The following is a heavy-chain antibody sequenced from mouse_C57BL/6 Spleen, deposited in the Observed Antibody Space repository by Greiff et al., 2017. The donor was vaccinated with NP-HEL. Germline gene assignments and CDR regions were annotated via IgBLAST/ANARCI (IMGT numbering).Heavy chain of an antibody. J-gene: IGHJ3*01. D-gene: IGHD1-1*01. CDR3: ASRIYYYGSSTGAY. CDR2: IDPSDSYT. V-gene: IGHV1-50*01. CDR1: GYTFTSYW. Sequence: QVQLQQPGAELVKPGASVKLSCKASGYTFTSYWMQWVKQRPGQGLEWIGEIDPSDSYTNYNQKFKGKATLTVDTSSSTAYMQLSSLTSEDSTVYYCASRIYYYGSSTGAYWGQGTLVTVSA.